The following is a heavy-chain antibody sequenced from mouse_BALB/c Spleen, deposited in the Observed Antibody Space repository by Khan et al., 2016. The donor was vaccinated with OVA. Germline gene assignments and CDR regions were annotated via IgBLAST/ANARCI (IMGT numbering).Heavy chain of an antibody. CDR3: ARAGWDVFVY. CDR2: IYPGSDST. CDR1: GYTFTDYV. D-gene: IGHD4-1*01. J-gene: IGHJ3*01. Sequence: QVQLKQSGPELVKPGASVKMSCKASGYTFTDYVMNWVKQRNGQGLEWIGQIYPGSDSTYYNEKFKGKATLTADRSSSTAYMQLSNLTSEDSAVYFCARAGWDVFVYWGQGTLVTVSA. V-gene: IGHV1-77*01.